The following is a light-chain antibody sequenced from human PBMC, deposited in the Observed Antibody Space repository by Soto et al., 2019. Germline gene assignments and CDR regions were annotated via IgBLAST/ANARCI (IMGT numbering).Light chain of an antibody. CDR3: CSYAGSYTFYV. J-gene: IGLJ1*01. CDR1: SSDVGGYNY. Sequence: QCALAQPRSVAGSPGQSVTISCTGTSSDVGGYNYVSWYQQHPGKAPRLMIYDVSKRPSGVPNRFSGSKSGNTAPLTISGLQAEDEADYYCCSYAGSYTFYVFGIGTRSPP. CDR2: DVS. V-gene: IGLV2-11*01.